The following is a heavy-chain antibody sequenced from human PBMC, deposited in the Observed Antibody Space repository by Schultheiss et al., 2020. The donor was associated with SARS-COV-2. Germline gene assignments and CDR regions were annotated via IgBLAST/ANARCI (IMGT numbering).Heavy chain of an antibody. CDR1: GLTFSRYA. CDR2: ISGKGDNT. D-gene: IGHD3-10*01. V-gene: IGHV3-23*01. CDR3: ARDLGSGGAFDL. J-gene: IGHJ3*01. Sequence: GGSLRLSCAASGLTFSRYAMTWARQAPGKGLEWVSGISGKGDNTYYADSVKGRFTISRDNTKKSLYLQMNSLRAEDTALYYCARDLGSGGAFDLWGRGTMVTVSS.